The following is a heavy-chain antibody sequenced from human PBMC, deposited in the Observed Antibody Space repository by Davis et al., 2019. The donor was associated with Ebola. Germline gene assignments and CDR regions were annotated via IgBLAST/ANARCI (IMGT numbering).Heavy chain of an antibody. D-gene: IGHD4-17*01. Sequence: GGSLRLSCAASGFTFSSYGMHWVRQAPGKGLEWIAYINRGSSTYYADSVKGRFTISRDNAKDSVYLQMTSLSADDTAVYYCARSETTTSFDHWGQGTLVTVSS. V-gene: IGHV3-48*04. CDR2: INRGSST. CDR1: GFTFSSYG. J-gene: IGHJ4*02. CDR3: ARSETTTSFDH.